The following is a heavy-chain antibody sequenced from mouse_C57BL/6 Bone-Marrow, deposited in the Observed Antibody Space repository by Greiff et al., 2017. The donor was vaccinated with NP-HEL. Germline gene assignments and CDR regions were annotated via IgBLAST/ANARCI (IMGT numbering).Heavy chain of an antibody. CDR2: IDPENGDT. Sequence: VQLQQSGAELVRPGASVKLSCTASGFNIKDDYMHWVKQRPEQGLEWIGWIDPENGDTEYASKFQGKATITADTSSNTAYLQLSSLTSEDTAVYYCTTEGDYAFGGQGTLVTVSA. CDR3: TTEGDYAF. V-gene: IGHV14-4*01. J-gene: IGHJ3*01. D-gene: IGHD2-4*01. CDR1: GFNIKDDY.